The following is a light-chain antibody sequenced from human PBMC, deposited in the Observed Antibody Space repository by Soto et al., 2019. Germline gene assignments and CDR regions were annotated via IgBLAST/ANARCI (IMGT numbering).Light chain of an antibody. J-gene: IGKJ1*01. Sequence: DIQMTQSPASLSASVGDRVTITCRASQSISNYVKWYQQKPGKAPKLLIYGASTLQSGVPSRFSGSGSGTDFTLTISSLQPEDFATYYCQQYNSYPWTFGQGTKVEIK. V-gene: IGKV1-39*01. CDR3: QQYNSYPWT. CDR2: GAS. CDR1: QSISNY.